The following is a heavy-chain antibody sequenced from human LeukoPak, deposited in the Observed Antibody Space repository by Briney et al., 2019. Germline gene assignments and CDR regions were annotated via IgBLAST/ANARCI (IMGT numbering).Heavy chain of an antibody. Sequence: ASVKVSCKASGYTFTSYGISWVRQAPGQGLEWMGWISAYNGNTNYAQKLQGRVTMTTDTSTSTAYMELRSLRSDDTAVYYCARDLYGSGRYQRDYWGQGTLVTVSS. CDR2: ISAYNGNT. V-gene: IGHV1-18*01. J-gene: IGHJ4*02. D-gene: IGHD3-10*01. CDR3: ARDLYGSGRYQRDY. CDR1: GYTFTSYG.